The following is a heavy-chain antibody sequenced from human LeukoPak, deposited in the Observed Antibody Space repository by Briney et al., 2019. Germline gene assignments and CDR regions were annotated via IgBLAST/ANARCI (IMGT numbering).Heavy chain of an antibody. CDR3: ARSVRHSNSGWFAFDN. V-gene: IGHV3-74*01. CDR1: GFTFNNYW. CDR2: INMDGRTT. J-gene: IGHJ4*02. Sequence: GGSPRLSCGVSGFTFNNYWMHWVRQAPGKGLVWVSRINMDGRTTDYADSVKGRFTISRDNAANTLYLQMNSLRAEDTAVYYCARSVRHSNSGWFAFDNWGQGTLVTVSS. D-gene: IGHD6-19*01.